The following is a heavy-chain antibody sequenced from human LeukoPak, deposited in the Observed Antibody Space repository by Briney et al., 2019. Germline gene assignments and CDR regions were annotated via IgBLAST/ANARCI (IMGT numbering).Heavy chain of an antibody. Sequence: ASVKVSCKASGGTFSSYAISWVRQAPGQGLEWMGGIIPIFGTANYAQKFQGRVTITTDESTSTAYMELSSLRSEDKAVYYCARARSGYDYSYYYMDVWGKGTTVTVSS. CDR3: ARARSGYDYSYYYMDV. D-gene: IGHD5-12*01. CDR1: GGTFSSYA. J-gene: IGHJ6*03. CDR2: IIPIFGTA. V-gene: IGHV1-69*05.